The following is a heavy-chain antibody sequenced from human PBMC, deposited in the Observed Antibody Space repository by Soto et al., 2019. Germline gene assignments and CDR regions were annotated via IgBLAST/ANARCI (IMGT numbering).Heavy chain of an antibody. CDR1: GFTFDDYG. J-gene: IGHJ6*02. D-gene: IGHD3-10*01. CDR2: INWNGGST. Sequence: PGGSLRLSCAASGFTFDDYGMSWVRQAPGKGLEWVSGINWNGGSTGYVDSVKGRFTISRDNAKNSLYLQMNSLRAEDTALYYCARDLITMVRGVSSGMDVWGQGTTVTVSS. V-gene: IGHV3-20*04. CDR3: ARDLITMVRGVSSGMDV.